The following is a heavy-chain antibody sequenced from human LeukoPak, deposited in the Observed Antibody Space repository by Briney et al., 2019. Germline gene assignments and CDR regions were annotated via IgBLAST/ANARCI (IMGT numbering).Heavy chain of an antibody. CDR2: IYHSGST. D-gene: IGHD1-1*01. CDR1: GYSISSGYY. CDR3: ASVPGTWDDS. Sequence: SETLSLTCTVSGYSISSGYYWGWIRQPPGKGLEWIGSIYHSGSTYYNPSLKSRVTISVDTSKNQFSLKLSSVTAADTAVYYCASVPGTWDDSWGQGTLVTVSS. V-gene: IGHV4-38-2*02. J-gene: IGHJ4*02.